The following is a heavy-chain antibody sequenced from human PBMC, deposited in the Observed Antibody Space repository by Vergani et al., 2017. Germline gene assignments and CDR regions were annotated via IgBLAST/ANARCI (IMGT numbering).Heavy chain of an antibody. Sequence: QVQLVESGGGVVQPGRSLRLSCAASGFTFNQYGMHWVRQAPGKGLGWVAVAWYDGNNKQYADSVKGRFTISRDNSKSTMYLQMNNLRDEDTGVYYCARDLRLLYNRFDPWGQGTLVTVSS. CDR2: AWYDGNNK. D-gene: IGHD1-14*01. J-gene: IGHJ5*02. CDR3: ARDLRLLYNRFDP. CDR1: GFTFNQYG. V-gene: IGHV3-33*01.